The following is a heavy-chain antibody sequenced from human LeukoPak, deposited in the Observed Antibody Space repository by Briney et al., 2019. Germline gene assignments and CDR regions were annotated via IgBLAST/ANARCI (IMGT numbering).Heavy chain of an antibody. CDR3: ARDLGSMYSNEGTFDY. CDR1: GYTFTSYG. V-gene: IGHV1-18*01. J-gene: IGHJ4*02. Sequence: ASVQVSCQASGYTFTSYGISWVRQAPGQGLEWMGWISAYNGNTNYAQKLQGRVTMTTDTSTSTAYMELRSLRSDGTAVYYCARDLGSMYSNEGTFDYWGQGTLVTVSS. D-gene: IGHD6-13*01. CDR2: ISAYNGNT.